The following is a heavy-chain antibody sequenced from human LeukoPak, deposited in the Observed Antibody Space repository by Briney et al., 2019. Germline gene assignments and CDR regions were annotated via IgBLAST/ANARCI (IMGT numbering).Heavy chain of an antibody. CDR1: GFNFRTHG. Sequence: GGSLRLSCATSGFNFRTHGMHWVRQAPGKGLEWVAVIWDDGSEKYYAGFVEGRFAISRDNSKNTLYLQMNSLRAEDTAVYYCAKEGRGIVVVITSAFDIWGQGTMVTVSS. J-gene: IGHJ3*02. D-gene: IGHD3-22*01. V-gene: IGHV3-33*06. CDR3: AKEGRGIVVVITSAFDI. CDR2: IWDDGSEK.